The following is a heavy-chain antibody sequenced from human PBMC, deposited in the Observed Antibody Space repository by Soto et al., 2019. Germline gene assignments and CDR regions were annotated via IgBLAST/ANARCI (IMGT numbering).Heavy chain of an antibody. CDR3: ATLPHYGSGRYGFDY. Sequence: EVQLVESGGGLVQPGGSLRLSCAVSGFTFSRYWMHWVRQAPGQGLVWVSRIKSDGSNTSYADSVKGRFTISRDKAKNTLYLQMNSLRAEDTAVYYCATLPHYGSGRYGFDYWGQGTLVTVSS. CDR2: IKSDGSNT. CDR1: GFTFSRYW. J-gene: IGHJ4*02. D-gene: IGHD3-10*01. V-gene: IGHV3-74*01.